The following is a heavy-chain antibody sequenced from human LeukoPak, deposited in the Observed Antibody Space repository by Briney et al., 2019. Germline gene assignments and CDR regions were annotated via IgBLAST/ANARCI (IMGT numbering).Heavy chain of an antibody. Sequence: GGSLRLSCAASGFTFSSYAMSWVRQAPGRGLEWVSGILDSGYSTYYANSVKGRFTISRDNSNNTLYLQMNSLRAEDTAVYYCAKLGGHPLHNYYVGVWGKGTTVAVSS. CDR2: ILDSGYST. CDR3: AKLGGHPLHNYYVGV. CDR1: GFTFSSYA. V-gene: IGHV3-23*01. J-gene: IGHJ6*03. D-gene: IGHD3-16*01.